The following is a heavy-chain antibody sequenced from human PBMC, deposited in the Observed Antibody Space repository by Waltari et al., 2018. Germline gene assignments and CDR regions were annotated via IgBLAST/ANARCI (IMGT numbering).Heavy chain of an antibody. CDR1: GGSISSSSYY. Sequence: QLQLQESGPGLVKPSETLSLTCTVSGGSISSSSYYWGWIRQPPGKGLEWIGSIYYSGSTYYNPSLKSRVTISVDTSKNQFSLKLSSVTAADTAVYYCVQIRRYGSGSYPPHYYYGMDVWGQGTTVTVSS. J-gene: IGHJ6*02. V-gene: IGHV4-39*07. CDR2: IYYSGST. CDR3: VQIRRYGSGSYPPHYYYGMDV. D-gene: IGHD3-10*01.